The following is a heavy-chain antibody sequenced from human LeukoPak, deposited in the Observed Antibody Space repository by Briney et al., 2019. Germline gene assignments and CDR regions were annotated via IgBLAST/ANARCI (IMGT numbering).Heavy chain of an antibody. CDR3: ARAIRYQLLSEY. J-gene: IGHJ4*02. D-gene: IGHD2-2*01. CDR1: GYTFSTYD. Sequence: ASVKVSCKTSGYTFSTYDINWLRQAAGQGLEWMGWMNPNSANTGFAQKFQGRAAITRDTSTATAYLELSSLTSEDTAVYYCARAIRYQLLSEYCGQRSLVTDSS. CDR2: MNPNSANT. V-gene: IGHV1-8*03.